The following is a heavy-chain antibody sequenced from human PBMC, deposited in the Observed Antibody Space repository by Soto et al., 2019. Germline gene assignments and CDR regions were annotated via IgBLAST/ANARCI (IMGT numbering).Heavy chain of an antibody. D-gene: IGHD6-13*01. Sequence: PGGSLGLSCAASGFTFSDYYMSWIRQAPGKGLEWVSYISSSGSTIYYADSVKGRFTISRDNAENSLYLQMNSLRAEDTAVYYCARAAGINYYYYYMDVWGKGTTVTVSS. CDR1: GFTFSDYY. CDR3: ARAAGINYYYYYMDV. V-gene: IGHV3-11*01. CDR2: ISSSGSTI. J-gene: IGHJ6*03.